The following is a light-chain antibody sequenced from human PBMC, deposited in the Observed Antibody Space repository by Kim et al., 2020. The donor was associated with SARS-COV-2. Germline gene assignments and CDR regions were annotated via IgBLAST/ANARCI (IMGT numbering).Light chain of an antibody. V-gene: IGLV7-46*01. CDR2: DTR. CDR3: LLTYNGRRV. J-gene: IGLJ3*02. CDR1: TGDVTSGHY. Sequence: PGGTVTFTCGSSTGDVTSGHYPYWIQQKPGQAPRTLIYDTRNKHSWTPARFSGSLLGGKAALTLSGAQSEDEADYYCLLTYNGRRVFGGGTQLTVL.